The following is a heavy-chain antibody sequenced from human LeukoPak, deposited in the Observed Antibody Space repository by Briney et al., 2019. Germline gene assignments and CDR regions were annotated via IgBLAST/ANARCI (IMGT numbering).Heavy chain of an antibody. CDR1: GYTFTSNY. Sequence: GASVKLSCKASGYTFTSNYIHWVRQAPGQGLGWMGMIYPRDGSTSYAQTFQGRVTVTRDTSKSTVHMELSGLRSEDTAVYDGARDQEGFDYWGQGTLVTVSS. J-gene: IGHJ4*02. CDR2: IYPRDGST. V-gene: IGHV1-46*01. CDR3: ARDQEGFDY.